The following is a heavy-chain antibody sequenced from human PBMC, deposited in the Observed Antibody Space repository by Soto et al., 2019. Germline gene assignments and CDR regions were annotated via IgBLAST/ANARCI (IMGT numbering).Heavy chain of an antibody. CDR2: IYHSGST. CDR1: GGSISSGGYS. D-gene: IGHD3-10*01. J-gene: IGHJ5*02. Sequence: PSETLSLTCAVSGGSISSGGYSWSWIRQPPGKGLEWIGYIYHSGSTYYNPSLKSRVTISVDTSKNQFSLKLSSVTAADTAVYYCARSTMVRGVRWFDPWGQGTLVTVSS. V-gene: IGHV4-30-2*01. CDR3: ARSTMVRGVRWFDP.